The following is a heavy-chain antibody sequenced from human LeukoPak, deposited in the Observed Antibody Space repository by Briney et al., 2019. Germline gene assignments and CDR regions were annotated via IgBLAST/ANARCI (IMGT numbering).Heavy chain of an antibody. CDR2: INPSGGST. Sequence: VASVKVSCKASGYTFTSYYMHWVRQAPGQGLEWMGIINPSGGSTSYAQKFQGRVTMTRDTSTSTVYMELSSLRSEDTAVYYCAGGRPYYYDSSGYYHGTFDYRGQGTLVTVSS. J-gene: IGHJ4*02. D-gene: IGHD3-22*01. V-gene: IGHV1-46*01. CDR3: AGGRPYYYDSSGYYHGTFDY. CDR1: GYTFTSYY.